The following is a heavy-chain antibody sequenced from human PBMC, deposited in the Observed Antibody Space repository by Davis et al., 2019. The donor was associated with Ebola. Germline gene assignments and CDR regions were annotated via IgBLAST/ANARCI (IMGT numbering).Heavy chain of an antibody. Sequence: SGPTLVKPTQTLTLTCTFSGFSLTTTGMTVNWIRQPPGKALERLARIDWDDDKYYSTSLMTRLTISKDSSKNQVVLTMTNMDPVDTATYFCARTRVGTTSDFDYWGQGTLVTVSS. V-gene: IGHV2-70*11. CDR3: ARTRVGTTSDFDY. D-gene: IGHD1-1*01. CDR2: IDWDDDK. J-gene: IGHJ4*02. CDR1: GFSLTTTGMT.